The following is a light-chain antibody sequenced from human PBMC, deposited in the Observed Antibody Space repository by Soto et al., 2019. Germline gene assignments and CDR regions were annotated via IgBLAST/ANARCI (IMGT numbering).Light chain of an antibody. Sequence: QSALTQPASVSGSPGQSITISCTGTSSDVGAYNYVSWYQQHPGKDPKLMIYDVSNRPSGVSNRFSGSKSGNTASLTISGLQAEDEADYYCSSYTSSSTLVFGGGTKLTVL. CDR2: DVS. CDR3: SSYTSSSTLV. CDR1: SSDVGAYNY. V-gene: IGLV2-14*01. J-gene: IGLJ2*01.